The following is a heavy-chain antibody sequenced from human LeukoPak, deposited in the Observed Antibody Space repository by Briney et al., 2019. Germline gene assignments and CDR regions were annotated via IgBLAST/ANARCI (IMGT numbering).Heavy chain of an antibody. V-gene: IGHV3-15*01. CDR1: GFTFSSAW. CDR3: TTYSSKGMYGDYLFDY. D-gene: IGHD4-17*01. CDR2: IKSKTDGGTT. Sequence: GGSLRLSCAASGFTFSSAWMSWVRQAPGKGLEWVGRIKSKTDGGTTDYAAPVKGRFTISRDDSKNTLYLQMNSLKTEDTAVYYCTTYSSKGMYGDYLFDYWGQGTLVTVSS. J-gene: IGHJ4*02.